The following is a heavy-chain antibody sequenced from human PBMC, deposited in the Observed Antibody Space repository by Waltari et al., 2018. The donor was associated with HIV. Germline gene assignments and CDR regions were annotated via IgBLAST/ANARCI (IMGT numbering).Heavy chain of an antibody. CDR3: ARDVKGDINSSPGLFDY. CDR2: IWPDGSNK. J-gene: IGHJ4*02. D-gene: IGHD6-6*01. V-gene: IGHV3-33*01. Sequence: QVQLVESGGGVVQPGRSLRLSCVASGFIFNSYAMHWVRQAPGQGLEWVSFIWPDGSNKYFLDSVRGRFTVSRDNSKNTLFLQMNSLRAEDTAVYYCARDVKGDINSSPGLFDYWGLGTLVTVSS. CDR1: GFIFNSYA.